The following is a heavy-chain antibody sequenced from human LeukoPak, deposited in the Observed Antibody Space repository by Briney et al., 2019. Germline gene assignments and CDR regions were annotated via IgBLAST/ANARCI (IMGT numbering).Heavy chain of an antibody. J-gene: IGHJ4*02. Sequence: ASVKVSCKASGYTFTSYGISWVRQAPGQGLEWMGWINAGNGNTKYSQEFQGRVTITRDTSASTAYMELSSLRSEDMAVYYCARQVRGNYFDYWGQGTLVTVSS. CDR3: ARQVRGNYFDY. V-gene: IGHV1-3*03. CDR2: INAGNGNT. CDR1: GYTFTSYG.